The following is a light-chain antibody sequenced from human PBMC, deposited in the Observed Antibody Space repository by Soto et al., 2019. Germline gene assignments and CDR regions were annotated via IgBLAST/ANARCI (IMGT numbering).Light chain of an antibody. Sequence: EIVMTQSPATLSVSPGERATLSCRASQSVSSNLAWYQQKPGQAPRLLIYGASTRATGIPARFSGSGSGTEFTLTITTLQSEDFAVYYFQQYNNCPRYTFGQGTKLEI. CDR2: GAS. V-gene: IGKV3-15*01. CDR3: QQYNNCPRYT. CDR1: QSVSSN. J-gene: IGKJ2*01.